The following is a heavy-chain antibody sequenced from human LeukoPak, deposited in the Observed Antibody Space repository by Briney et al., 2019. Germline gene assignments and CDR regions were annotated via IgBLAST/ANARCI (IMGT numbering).Heavy chain of an antibody. CDR3: AREGSGYDILTGYYREGNFDY. J-gene: IGHJ4*02. V-gene: IGHV1-18*01. CDR1: GYTFTSYG. Sequence: ASVKVSCKASGYTFTSYGISWVRQAPGQGLEWMGWISAYNGNTNYAQKLQGRVTMTTDTSTSTAYMELRSLRSDDTPVYYCAREGSGYDILTGYYREGNFDYWGQGTLVTVSS. CDR2: ISAYNGNT. D-gene: IGHD3-9*01.